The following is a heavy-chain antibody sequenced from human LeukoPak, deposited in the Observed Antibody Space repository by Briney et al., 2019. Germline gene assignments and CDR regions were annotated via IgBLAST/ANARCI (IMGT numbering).Heavy chain of an antibody. CDR1: GFTFSSYS. CDR3: ARDRNDYGPVDY. D-gene: IGHD5-12*01. V-gene: IGHV3-21*01. Sequence: GGPLRLSCAASGFTFSSYSMNWVRQAPGKGLEWVSSISSSSIYIYYADSMKGRFTISRDNAKNSLYLQMNSLRAEDTAVYYCARDRNDYGPVDYWGQGTLVTVSS. J-gene: IGHJ4*02. CDR2: ISSSSIYI.